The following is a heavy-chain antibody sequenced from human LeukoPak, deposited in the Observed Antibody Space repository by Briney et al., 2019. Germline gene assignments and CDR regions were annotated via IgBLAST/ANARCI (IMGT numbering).Heavy chain of an antibody. Sequence: GSLRLSCAASGSTFSSYSMNWVRQAPGKGVEWVSYISSSSSNIYYADSVKGGFTISRDNAKNSLYLQMNSLKTEDTAVYYCTSPHVTGGNWAYWGQGTLVTVSA. J-gene: IGHJ4*02. CDR2: ISSSSSNI. V-gene: IGHV3-48*01. CDR1: GSTFSSYS. D-gene: IGHD4-23*01. CDR3: TSPHVTGGNWAY.